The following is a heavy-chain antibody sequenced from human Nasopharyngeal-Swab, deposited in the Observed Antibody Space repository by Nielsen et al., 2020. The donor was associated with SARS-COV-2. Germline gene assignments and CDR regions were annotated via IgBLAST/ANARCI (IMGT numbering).Heavy chain of an antibody. D-gene: IGHD6-13*01. Sequence: WIRQPPGKGLEWVSYISSGSSYTNYADSVKGRFTISRDNAKNSLYLQMNSLRAEDTAVYYCASSNSAAAGFDYWGQGTLVTVSS. CDR3: ASSNSAAAGFDY. V-gene: IGHV3-11*03. CDR2: ISSGSSYT. J-gene: IGHJ4*02.